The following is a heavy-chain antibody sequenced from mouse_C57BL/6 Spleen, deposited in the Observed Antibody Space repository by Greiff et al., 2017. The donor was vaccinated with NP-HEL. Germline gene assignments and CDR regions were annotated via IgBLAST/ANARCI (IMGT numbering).Heavy chain of an antibody. D-gene: IGHD4-1*01. CDR2: LHPKSGST. J-gene: IGHJ2*01. V-gene: IGHV1-64*01. CDR3: ARGALGTGYFDY. CDR1: GYRLAWWG. Sequence: VQLQQPGAELVNPGASVKVFCKAFGYRLAWWGGQLVEGVSGQGVYRLRPLHPKSGSTNYNEKFKSKATLTVDKSSSTAYMQLSSLTSEDSAVYYCARGALGTGYFDYWGQGTTLTVSS.